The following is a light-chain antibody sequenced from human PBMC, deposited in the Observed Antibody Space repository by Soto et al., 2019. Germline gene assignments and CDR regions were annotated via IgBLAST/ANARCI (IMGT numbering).Light chain of an antibody. CDR2: DAS. Sequence: EIVLTQSPAALSLSQEERATLSCMASESVSSYLAWYQQKFGQAPRLLIYDASNRATGIPARFSGSGSATDFTLTISSLEPEDFAIYYCQQRYNWPLTFGQGTKGDIK. V-gene: IGKV3-11*01. CDR1: ESVSSY. CDR3: QQRYNWPLT. J-gene: IGKJ1*01.